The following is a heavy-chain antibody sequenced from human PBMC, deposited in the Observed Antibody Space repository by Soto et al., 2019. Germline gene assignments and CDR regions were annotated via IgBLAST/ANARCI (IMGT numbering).Heavy chain of an antibody. Sequence: QVQLQESGPGLVKPSQTLSLTCTVSGGSISSGDYYWGWIRQPPGKGLEWIGYIYYSGSTYYNPSLKSRVTISVDTSKNQFSLKLSSVTAADTAVYYCARDGGYYDYVWGSYRPTYYFDYWGQGTLVTVSS. CDR1: GGSISSGDYY. CDR2: IYYSGST. CDR3: ARDGGYYDYVWGSYRPTYYFDY. D-gene: IGHD3-16*02. V-gene: IGHV4-30-4*01. J-gene: IGHJ4*02.